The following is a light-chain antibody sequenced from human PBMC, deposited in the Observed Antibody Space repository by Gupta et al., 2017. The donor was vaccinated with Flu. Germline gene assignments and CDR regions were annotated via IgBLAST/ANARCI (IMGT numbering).Light chain of an antibody. CDR1: QSVSSN. V-gene: IGKV3-15*01. J-gene: IGKJ1*01. CDR3: QQYKNWLTWT. Sequence: EIVMTQSPATLSVPPGERATLSCRASQSVSSNLAWYQQKPGQAPRLLIYGASTRATGIPARFSGSGSGTEFTLTISSRQSEDFAVYYCQQYKNWLTWTFGQGTKVEIK. CDR2: GAS.